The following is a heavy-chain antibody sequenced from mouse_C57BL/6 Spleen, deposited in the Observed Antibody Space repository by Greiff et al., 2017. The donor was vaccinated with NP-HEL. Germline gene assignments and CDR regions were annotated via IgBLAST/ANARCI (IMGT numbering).Heavy chain of an antibody. V-gene: IGHV5-9*01. D-gene: IGHD4-1*01. CDR2: ISGGGGNT. CDR1: GFTFSSYT. CDR3: ATESLGSLDY. Sequence: EVQRVESGGGLVKPGGSLKLSCAASGFTFSSYTMSWVRQTPEKRLEWVATISGGGGNTYYPDSVKGRFTISRDNAKNTLYLHMISLWSEDTSLYYCATESLGSLDYWGQGTTLTVSS. J-gene: IGHJ2*01.